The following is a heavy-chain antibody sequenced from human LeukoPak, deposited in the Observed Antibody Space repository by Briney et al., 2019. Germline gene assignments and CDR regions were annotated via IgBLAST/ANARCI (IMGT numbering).Heavy chain of an antibody. V-gene: IGHV3-66*01. CDR3: AKGYYLGLYYFDY. D-gene: IGHD7-27*01. CDR2: IYSGGST. Sequence: PGGSLRLSCAASGFTVSSNYMSWVRQAPGKGLEWVSVIYSGGSTYYADSVKGRFTISRDNSKNTLYLQMNSLRAEDTAVYYCAKGYYLGLYYFDYWGQGTLVTVSS. J-gene: IGHJ4*02. CDR1: GFTVSSNY.